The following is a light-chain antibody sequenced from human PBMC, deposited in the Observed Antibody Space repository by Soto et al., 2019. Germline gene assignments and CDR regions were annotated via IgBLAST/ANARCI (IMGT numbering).Light chain of an antibody. CDR3: QQRTRWPMT. J-gene: IGKJ5*01. Sequence: DIQMTQSPPSLSASVGDRVTITCRASQGIYNRLAWYQQKPGQVPKLLIYSASTLQSGVPSRFSGDGSGTDYTLTISSLEPEDFAVYYCQQRTRWPMTFGQGTRLEIK. CDR2: SAS. V-gene: IGKV1-27*01. CDR1: QGIYNR.